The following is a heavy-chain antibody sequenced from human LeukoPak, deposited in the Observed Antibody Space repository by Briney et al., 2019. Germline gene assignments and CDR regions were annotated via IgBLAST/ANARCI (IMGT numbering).Heavy chain of an antibody. V-gene: IGHV3-33*01. CDR3: ARDPRDGYLDY. CDR1: GFTFSSYG. Sequence: GRSLRLSCAASGFTFSSYGMHWVRQAPGKGLEWVAVIWYDGSNKYYADSVKGRFTISRDNSKNTLYLQMNSLRAEDTAVYYCARDPRDGYLDYWGQGTLVTVSS. J-gene: IGHJ4*02. D-gene: IGHD5-24*01. CDR2: IWYDGSNK.